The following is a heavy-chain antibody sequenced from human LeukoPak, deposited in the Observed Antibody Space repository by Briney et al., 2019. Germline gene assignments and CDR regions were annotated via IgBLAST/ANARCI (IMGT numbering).Heavy chain of an antibody. Sequence: ASVKLSCTASGYTFSNYGIGWVREAPGQGPEWMGWISGSTGNTHYAQNVQGRVTMTTDTSTGTAFMELRSLRSDDTAVYYCAIVGRDCSSMNCYWADWFDPGGQGTLVIVSA. CDR3: AIVGRDCSSMNCYWADWFDP. V-gene: IGHV1-18*01. J-gene: IGHJ5*02. D-gene: IGHD2-2*01. CDR2: ISGSTGNT. CDR1: GYTFSNYG.